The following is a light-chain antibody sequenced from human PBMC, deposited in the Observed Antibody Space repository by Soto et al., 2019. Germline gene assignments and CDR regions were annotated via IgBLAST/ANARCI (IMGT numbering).Light chain of an antibody. Sequence: QSVLTQPASVSGSPGQSITISCTGTASDVGGYNYVSWYQQHPGKAPKLMIHAVSNRPSGISSRFSGSKSGNTASLTISGFQAEDEADYYCSSYTSGSTLYVFGTGTKVTVL. CDR3: SSYTSGSTLYV. CDR2: AVS. V-gene: IGLV2-14*01. J-gene: IGLJ1*01. CDR1: ASDVGGYNY.